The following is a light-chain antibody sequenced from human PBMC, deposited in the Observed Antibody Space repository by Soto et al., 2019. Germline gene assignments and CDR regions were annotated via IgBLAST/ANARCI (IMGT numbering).Light chain of an antibody. V-gene: IGLV2-11*01. CDR3: CSFAGRIFV. Sequence: QSALTQPRSVSGSPGQSVTVSCTGTSSDVGGHNHVSWYQQHPGKAPKLMISDVNKRPSGVPDRFSGSKSSNTASLTISGLQAEDEADYYCCSFAGRIFVFGSGTKLTVL. J-gene: IGLJ6*01. CDR2: DVN. CDR1: SSDVGGHNH.